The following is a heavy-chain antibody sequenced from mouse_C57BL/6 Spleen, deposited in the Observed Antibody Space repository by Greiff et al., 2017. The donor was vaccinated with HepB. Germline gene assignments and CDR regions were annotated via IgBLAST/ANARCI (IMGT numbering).Heavy chain of an antibody. V-gene: IGHV5-6*01. CDR2: ISSGGSYT. D-gene: IGHD1-1*01. J-gene: IGHJ2*01. CDR3: ARHAPSYGSSSFDY. CDR1: GFTFSSYG. Sequence: EVKLVESGGDLVKPGGSLKLSCAASGFTFSSYGMSWVRQTPDKRLEWVATISSGGSYTYYPDSVKGRFTISRDNAKNTLYLQMSSLKSEDTAMYYCARHAPSYGSSSFDYWGQGTTLTVSS.